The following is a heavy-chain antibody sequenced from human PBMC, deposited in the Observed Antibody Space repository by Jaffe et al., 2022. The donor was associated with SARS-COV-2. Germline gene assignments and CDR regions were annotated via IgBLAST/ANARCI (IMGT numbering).Heavy chain of an antibody. Sequence: QVQLVESGGGVVQPGRSLRLSCAASGFTFSSYAMYWVRQAPGKGLEWVAVISFEGNNKYHADSVRGRFIISRDNSKNTMYLQMNSLRAEDTAVYYCAREGPMVRGVTNAMDVWGKGTTVTVSS. CDR2: ISFEGNNK. D-gene: IGHD3-10*01. V-gene: IGHV3-30*04. J-gene: IGHJ6*04. CDR3: AREGPMVRGVTNAMDV. CDR1: GFTFSSYA.